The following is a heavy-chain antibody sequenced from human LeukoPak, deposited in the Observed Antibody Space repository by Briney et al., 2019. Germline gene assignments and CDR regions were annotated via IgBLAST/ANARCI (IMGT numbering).Heavy chain of an antibody. CDR1: GFTFSDYY. Sequence: GGSLRLSCAASGFTFSDYYMSWIRRAPGKGLEWVSYISSSGSTIYYADSVKGRFTISRDNAKNSLYLQMNSLRAEDTAVDYCARDNGAMNFDPWGQGTLVTVSS. CDR2: ISSSGSTI. V-gene: IGHV3-11*01. J-gene: IGHJ5*02. D-gene: IGHD1-26*01. CDR3: ARDNGAMNFDP.